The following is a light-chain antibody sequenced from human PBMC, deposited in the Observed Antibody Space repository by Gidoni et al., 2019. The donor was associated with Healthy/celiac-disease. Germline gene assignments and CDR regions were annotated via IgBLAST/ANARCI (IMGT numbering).Light chain of an antibody. V-gene: IGKV1-8*01. J-gene: IGKJ1*01. Sequence: AIRMTPSPSSFSASTGDRVTITCRASQGISSYLAWYQQKPGKAPKLLIYAASTLQSGVPSRFSGSGSGTDFTLTISCLQSEDFATYYCQQYYSYRTFGQGTKVEIK. CDR3: QQYYSYRT. CDR2: AAS. CDR1: QGISSY.